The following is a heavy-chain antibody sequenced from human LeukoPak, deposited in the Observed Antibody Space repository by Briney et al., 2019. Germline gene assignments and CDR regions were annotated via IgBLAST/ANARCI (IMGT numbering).Heavy chain of an antibody. Sequence: SETLSLTCAVYGGSFSGYYWSWIRQPPGKGLEWIGEINHSGSTNYNPSLKSRVTISVDTSKNQFSLKLSSVTAADTAVYYCAITYYYGSGSYWLDYWGQGTLVTVSS. CDR3: AITYYYGSGSYWLDY. CDR2: INHSGST. CDR1: GGSFSGYY. J-gene: IGHJ4*02. D-gene: IGHD3-10*01. V-gene: IGHV4-34*01.